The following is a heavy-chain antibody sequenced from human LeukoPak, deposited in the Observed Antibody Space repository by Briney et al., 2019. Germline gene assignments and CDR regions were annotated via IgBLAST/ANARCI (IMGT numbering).Heavy chain of an antibody. CDR1: GDSISSDGHS. CDR3: VRGVGGEYFYFDR. D-gene: IGHD1-26*01. J-gene: IGHJ4*02. Sequence: TPSETLSLTCGVSGDSISSDGHSWSWIRQPPGKGLEWVGYIYHSGAAYHNPSLKSRLALSVDTSNNQFSLRLRSVTAADTAVYYCVRGVGGEYFYFDRWGQGALVTVSS. V-gene: IGHV4-30-4*07. CDR2: IYHSGAA.